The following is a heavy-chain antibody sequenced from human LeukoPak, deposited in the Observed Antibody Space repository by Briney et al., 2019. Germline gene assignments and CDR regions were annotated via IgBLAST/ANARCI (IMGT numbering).Heavy chain of an antibody. Sequence: ASVKVSCKASGGTFSSYAISWVRQAPGQGLKWMGRIIPILGIANYAQKFQGRVTITADKSTSTAYMELSSLRSEDTAVYYCATGGEYSGLLTGVIDYWGQGTLVTVSS. CDR2: IIPILGIA. V-gene: IGHV1-69*04. J-gene: IGHJ4*02. CDR3: ATGGEYSGLLTGVIDY. D-gene: IGHD5-12*01. CDR1: GGTFSSYA.